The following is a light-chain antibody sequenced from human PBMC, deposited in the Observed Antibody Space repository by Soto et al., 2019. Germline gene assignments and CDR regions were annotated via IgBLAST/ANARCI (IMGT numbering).Light chain of an antibody. CDR1: QSVLYSSNNRNY. CDR3: QQYYDSPWT. V-gene: IGKV4-1*01. CDR2: WAS. J-gene: IGKJ1*01. Sequence: DIMMTQSPDSLSVSLGERATINCKSSQSVLYSSNNRNYLAWCQQKPRQPPKLLIYWASTRESGVPSRFSGSGSGTDFTLTISSLQAEDMAVYYCQQYYDSPWTFGQGTKVDIK.